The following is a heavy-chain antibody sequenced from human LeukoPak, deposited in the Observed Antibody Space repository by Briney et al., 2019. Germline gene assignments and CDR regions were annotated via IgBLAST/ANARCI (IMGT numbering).Heavy chain of an antibody. CDR3: ARDRETSYYYDT. Sequence: SETLSLTCTVSGGSISRDYWSWIRQPPGKGLEWIGYFHDSGRTNYNPSLKSRVTISADTSKNQFSLKLSSVTAADTAMYYCARDRETSYYYDTWGQGTLVTVSS. CDR2: FHDSGRT. V-gene: IGHV4-59*01. D-gene: IGHD3-22*01. J-gene: IGHJ5*02. CDR1: GGSISRDY.